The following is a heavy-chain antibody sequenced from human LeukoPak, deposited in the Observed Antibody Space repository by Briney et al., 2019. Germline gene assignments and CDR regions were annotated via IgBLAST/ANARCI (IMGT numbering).Heavy chain of an antibody. CDR1: GGSFSGYY. D-gene: IGHD3-22*01. Sequence: SETLSLTCAVYGGSFSGYYWSWIRQPPGKGLEWIGEINHSGSTNYNPSLKSRVTISVDTSKNQFSLKLSSVTAADTAVYYCAKDDSSAWGQGTLVTVSS. CDR3: AKDDSSA. V-gene: IGHV4-34*01. CDR2: INHSGST. J-gene: IGHJ5*02.